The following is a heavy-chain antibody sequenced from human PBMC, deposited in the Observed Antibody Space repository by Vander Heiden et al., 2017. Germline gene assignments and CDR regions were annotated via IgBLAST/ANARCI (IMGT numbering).Heavy chain of an antibody. CDR3: TTEGYCSNGVCSDVSGDDYFGMDV. CDR2: IKSKKDGGTT. J-gene: IGHJ6*02. Sequence: EVQLVESGGDLVKPGGSLRLSCAGSGFTFSNAWMSWVRQAPGEGLEWVGRIKSKKDGGTTEYAAPVKGRFTISRDDSKNTLYLQMNSLKIEDTAVYFCTTEGYCSNGVCSDVSGDDYFGMDVWGQGTTVTVSS. V-gene: IGHV3-15*01. CDR1: GFTFSNAW. D-gene: IGHD2-8*01.